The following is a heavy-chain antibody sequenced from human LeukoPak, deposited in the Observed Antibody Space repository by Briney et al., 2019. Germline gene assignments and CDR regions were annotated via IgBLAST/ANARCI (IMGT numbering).Heavy chain of an antibody. CDR1: GFTFSSYW. V-gene: IGHV3-7*01. J-gene: IGHJ4*02. CDR3: ARSVDSSGYYPFDY. Sequence: PGGSLSLFCAASGFTFSSYWMRWARQAPGRGREGLANIKQDGSEKYYVDTVKGQFTISRDNAKNSLYLQTNSLRAEDTAVYYCARSVDSSGYYPFDYWGQGTLVTVSS. D-gene: IGHD3-22*01. CDR2: IKQDGSEK.